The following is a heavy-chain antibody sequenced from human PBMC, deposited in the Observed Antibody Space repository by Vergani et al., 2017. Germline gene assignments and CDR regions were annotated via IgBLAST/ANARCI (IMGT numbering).Heavy chain of an antibody. CDR3: AGIALSGYYFLGVGLFDP. Sequence: QLQLQESGPGLVKPSEPLSLTCTVSGGSISSSSYYWGWIRPPPGKGLEWFGSIYYSGSTYYNPSLKSRVTISVATSKKQFSLKLSSVTAADRAVYYCAGIALSGYYFLGVGLFDPWG. V-gene: IGHV4-39*07. CDR2: IYYSGST. CDR1: GGSISSSSYY. D-gene: IGHD3-22*01. J-gene: IGHJ5*02.